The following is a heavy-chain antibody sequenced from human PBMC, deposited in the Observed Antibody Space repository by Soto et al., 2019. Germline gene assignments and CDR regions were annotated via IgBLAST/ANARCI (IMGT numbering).Heavy chain of an antibody. V-gene: IGHV1-8*01. CDR1: GYTFTSYD. CDR2: MNPNSGNT. D-gene: IGHD6-6*01. CDR3: ARARREGQLVPPEPFDY. Sequence: ASVKVSCKASGYTFTSYDINWVRQATGQGIEWMGWMNPNSGNTGYAQKFQGRVIMTRDTSTSTVYMELSSLRSEDTAVYYCARARREGQLVPPEPFDYWGQGTLVTVSS. J-gene: IGHJ4*02.